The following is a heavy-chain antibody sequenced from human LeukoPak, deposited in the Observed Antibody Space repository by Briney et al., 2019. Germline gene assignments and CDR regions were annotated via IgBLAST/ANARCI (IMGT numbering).Heavy chain of an antibody. Sequence: PGRSLRLSCTGSGFTFADYAVSWVRQAPGRGLEWVGLIRGKAYGGNPEYAESVKDRFIISRDDSKSIGYLQMNSLKTEDTAVYYCTRDRYGGYDYAYWGQGTLVTVSS. J-gene: IGHJ4*02. V-gene: IGHV3-49*04. CDR3: TRDRYGGYDYAY. D-gene: IGHD5-12*01. CDR1: GFTFADYA. CDR2: IRGKAYGGNP.